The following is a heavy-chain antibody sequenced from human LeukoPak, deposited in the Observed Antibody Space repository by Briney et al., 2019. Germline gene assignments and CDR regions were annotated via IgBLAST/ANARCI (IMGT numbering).Heavy chain of an antibody. CDR3: AGTHAAADAFDI. J-gene: IGHJ3*02. V-gene: IGHV4-4*02. D-gene: IGHD6-13*01. CDR1: GGSISSRNW. Sequence: SETLSLTCAVSGGSISSRNWWSWVRQPPGKGLEWIGEIYHSGSTNYNPSLKSRVTISVDTSDNQFSLKLSSVTAADTAVYYCAGTHAAADAFDIWGQGIMVTVSS. CDR2: IYHSGST.